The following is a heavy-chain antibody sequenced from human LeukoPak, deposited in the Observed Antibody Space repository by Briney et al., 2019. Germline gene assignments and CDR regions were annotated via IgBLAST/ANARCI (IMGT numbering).Heavy chain of an antibody. Sequence: GGSLRLSCAASGFTFDDYAMHWVRQAPGKGLEWVSGISWNSGTIGYADSVKGRFTISRDNAKNSLYLQMNSLRTEDTALYYCANDIRHSHRYYFDYWGQGTLVTVSS. V-gene: IGHV3-9*01. CDR2: ISWNSGTI. CDR1: GFTFDDYA. CDR3: ANDIRHSHRYYFDY. J-gene: IGHJ4*02.